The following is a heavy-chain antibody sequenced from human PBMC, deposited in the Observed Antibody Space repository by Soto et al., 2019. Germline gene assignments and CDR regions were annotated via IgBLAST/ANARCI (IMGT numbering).Heavy chain of an antibody. CDR1: GGSLSSYY. V-gene: IGHV4-59*01. Sequence: FETLSLTCTVSGGSLSSYYWSWIRQPPKKGLEWIGYVYYSGSTNYNPSLKSRVTISVDTSKNQFSLKLSSVTAADTAVYYCARGIQLWSRLYYYYMDVWGKGTTVTVSS. CDR2: VYYSGST. J-gene: IGHJ6*03. D-gene: IGHD5-18*01. CDR3: ARGIQLWSRLYYYYMDV.